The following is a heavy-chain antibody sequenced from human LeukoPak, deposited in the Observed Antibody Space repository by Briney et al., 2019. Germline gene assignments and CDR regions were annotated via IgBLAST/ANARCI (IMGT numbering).Heavy chain of an antibody. V-gene: IGHV1-2*02. D-gene: IGHD6-6*01. CDR2: INPNRGGT. J-gene: IGHJ5*02. CDR3: ARDGGSSGWFDP. CDR1: VYTFTGYY. Sequence: ASVKVSCKASVYTFTGYYMHWVRQAPGQGLEWMGWINPNRGGTNYAQKFQGRVTMTRDTSISTAYMELSRLRSDDTAVYYCARDGGSSGWFDPWGQGTLVTVSS.